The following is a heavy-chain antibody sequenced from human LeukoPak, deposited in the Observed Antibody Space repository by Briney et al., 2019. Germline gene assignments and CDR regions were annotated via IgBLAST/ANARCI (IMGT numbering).Heavy chain of an antibody. CDR1: GYTFTSYA. D-gene: IGHD2-2*01. V-gene: IGHV1-3*01. Sequence: ASVKVSCKASGYTFTSYAMHWVRQAPGQRLEWMGWINAGNGNTKYSQKFQGRVTMTRDTSTSTVYMELSSLRSEDTAVYYCARGPDRLCDYWGQGTLVTVSS. CDR3: ARGPDRLCDY. J-gene: IGHJ4*02. CDR2: INAGNGNT.